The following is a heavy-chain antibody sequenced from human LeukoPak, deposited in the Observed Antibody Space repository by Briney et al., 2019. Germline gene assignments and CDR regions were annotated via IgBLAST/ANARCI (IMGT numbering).Heavy chain of an antibody. CDR1: GGSISSSSYY. V-gene: IGHV3-7*01. Sequence: PSETLSLTCTVSGGSISSSSYYWGWIRQAPGKGLEWVASINPDGNKKYSADSVKGRFTISRDNAENSLYLQMNSLRVEDTAFYYCARDLAYSRLDYWGQGMLVTVSS. J-gene: IGHJ4*02. CDR3: ARDLAYSRLDY. D-gene: IGHD5-18*01. CDR2: INPDGNKK.